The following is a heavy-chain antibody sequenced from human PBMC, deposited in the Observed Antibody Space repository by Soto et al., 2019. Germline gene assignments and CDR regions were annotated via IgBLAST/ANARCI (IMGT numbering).Heavy chain of an antibody. CDR2: IYYTGTT. Sequence: TLSLTCTASGRSISSSDYYWSWIRQPPGKGLEWIGFIYYTGTTYYSPSLKSRVTISVDTSKNQFSLRLSSVIAADPAVYFCGRGRRRGAFDIWGQGTMVTVSS. V-gene: IGHV4-30-4*01. D-gene: IGHD5-12*01. CDR1: GRSISSSDYY. CDR3: GRGRRRGAFDI. J-gene: IGHJ3*02.